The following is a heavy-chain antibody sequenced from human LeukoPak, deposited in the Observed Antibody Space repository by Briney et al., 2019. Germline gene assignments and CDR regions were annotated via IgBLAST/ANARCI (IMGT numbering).Heavy chain of an antibody. CDR2: INTHSGGT. J-gene: IGHJ4*02. V-gene: IGHV1-2*02. Sequence: ASVKVSCKPSGYTFTDYYMHWVRQAPGQGLEWMGWINTHSGGTSYAQKFQGRVTMTRDTSISTGFMELKSLGSDDTAVYYCARSRISAPVDYWGQGTLVTVSS. CDR3: ARSRISAPVDY. D-gene: IGHD6-6*01. CDR1: GYTFTDYY.